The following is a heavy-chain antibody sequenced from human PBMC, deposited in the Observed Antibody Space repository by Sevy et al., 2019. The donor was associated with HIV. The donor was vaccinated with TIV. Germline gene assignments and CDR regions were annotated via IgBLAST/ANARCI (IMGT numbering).Heavy chain of an antibody. CDR2: ISTSSSCT. Sequence: GGSLRLSCAASGFTFSDYYMSWIRQAPGKGLEWVSYISTSSSCTNDVDSVKGRFTISRDNAKSSLYLHMNSLRAEDTAVYYCARARYTSGWGYFDYWGQGTLVTVSS. CDR3: ARARYTSGWGYFDY. CDR1: GFTFSDYY. V-gene: IGHV3-11*06. D-gene: IGHD6-19*01. J-gene: IGHJ4*02.